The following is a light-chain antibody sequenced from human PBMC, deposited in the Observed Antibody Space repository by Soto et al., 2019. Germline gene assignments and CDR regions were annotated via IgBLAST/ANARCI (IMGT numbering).Light chain of an antibody. Sequence: QSALTQPASVSGSPGQSITISCTGTSSDVGGYNYVSWYQQHPGKAPKLMIYEVSHRPSGVSIRFSGSKSGNTASLTISGLQAEDEADFYCSSYTSSSTDVFGTGTKLTVL. V-gene: IGLV2-14*01. J-gene: IGLJ1*01. CDR3: SSYTSSSTDV. CDR2: EVS. CDR1: SSDVGGYNY.